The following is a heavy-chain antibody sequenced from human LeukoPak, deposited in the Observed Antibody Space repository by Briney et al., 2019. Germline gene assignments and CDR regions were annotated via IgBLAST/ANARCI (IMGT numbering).Heavy chain of an antibody. V-gene: IGHV1-3*01. D-gene: IGHD1-26*01. CDR1: GYTFTCYA. CDR2: INAVNGNT. CDR3: ARDVGGSYIDY. J-gene: IGHJ4*02. Sequence: ASVKVSCKASGYTFTCYAMHWVRQAPGQRLEWMGWINAVNGNTKYSQKFQGRVTITRDTSASTAYMELSSLRSEDTAVYYCARDVGGSYIDYWGQGTLVTVSS.